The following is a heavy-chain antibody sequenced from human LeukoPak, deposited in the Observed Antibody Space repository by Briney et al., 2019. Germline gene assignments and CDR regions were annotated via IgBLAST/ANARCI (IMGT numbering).Heavy chain of an antibody. Sequence: GESLKISCKGSGYSFTSYWIGWVRQMPGKGLEWMGIIYPGDSDTRYSPSFQGQVTISADKSISTAYLQWSSLKASDTAMYYCARHRTEVVLSFSTFDYWGQGTLVTVSS. CDR1: GYSFTSYW. V-gene: IGHV5-51*01. CDR2: IYPGDSDT. CDR3: ARHRTEVVLSFSTFDY. J-gene: IGHJ4*02. D-gene: IGHD2-15*01.